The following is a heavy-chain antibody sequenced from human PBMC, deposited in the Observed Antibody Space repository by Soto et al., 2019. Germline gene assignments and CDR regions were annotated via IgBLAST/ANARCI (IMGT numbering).Heavy chain of an antibody. V-gene: IGHV5-10-1*01. CDR1: GYSFTSYW. D-gene: IGHD3-9*01. CDR2: IDPSDSYT. J-gene: IGHJ6*02. Sequence: GESLKISCKGSGYSFTSYWISWVRQMPGKGLEWMGRIDPSDSYTNYSPSFQGHVTISADKSISTAYLQWSSLKASDTAMYYCARLDNQEAYYYYGMDVWGQGTTVTVSS. CDR3: ARLDNQEAYYYYGMDV.